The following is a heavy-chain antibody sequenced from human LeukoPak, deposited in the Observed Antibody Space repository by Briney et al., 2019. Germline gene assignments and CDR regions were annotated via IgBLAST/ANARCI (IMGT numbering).Heavy chain of an antibody. D-gene: IGHD6-13*01. CDR3: ASSRPYSSSWYGY. J-gene: IGHJ4*02. CDR1: GGSISSYY. CDR2: IYYSGST. Sequence: PSETLSLTCTVSGGSISSYYWSWIRQPPGKGLEWIGYIYYSGSTNYNPSLKSRVTISVDTSKNQFSLKLSSVTAADTAVYYCASSRPYSSSWYGYWGQGTLVTVSS. V-gene: IGHV4-59*01.